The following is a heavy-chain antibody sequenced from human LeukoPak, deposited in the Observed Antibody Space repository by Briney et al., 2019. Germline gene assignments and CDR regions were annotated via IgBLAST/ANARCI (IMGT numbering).Heavy chain of an antibody. Sequence: SETLSLTCTVSGGSISSYYWSWIRQPPGKGLGWIGYIYYSGDTNYNPSLKSRLTISVDTSKNQFSLNLDSVTAADTAVYYCARDRGQLGRPYYYGMDVWGQGTTVTVSS. J-gene: IGHJ6*02. CDR1: GGSISSYY. CDR3: ARDRGQLGRPYYYGMDV. D-gene: IGHD3-10*01. V-gene: IGHV4-59*01. CDR2: IYYSGDT.